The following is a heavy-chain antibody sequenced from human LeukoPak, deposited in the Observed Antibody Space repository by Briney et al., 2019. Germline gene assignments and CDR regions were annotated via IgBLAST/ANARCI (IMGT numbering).Heavy chain of an antibody. CDR2: ISPSTTHT. V-gene: IGHV3-11*05. D-gene: IGHD1-26*01. CDR1: GYTFSDYY. J-gene: IGHJ5*02. Sequence: GGSLRLSCAASGYTFSDYYMSWSRQAPGKGLEWLSYISPSTTHTSYADSVKGRFTISRDNTKNLLFLQMNSLRAEDTAVYYCARGGHGAADQWGQGTLVTVSS. CDR3: ARGGHGAADQ.